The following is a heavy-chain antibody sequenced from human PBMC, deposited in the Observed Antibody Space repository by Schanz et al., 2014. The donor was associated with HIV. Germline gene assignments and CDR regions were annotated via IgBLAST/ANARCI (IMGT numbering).Heavy chain of an antibody. Sequence: QAQLVQSGDEVKKPGASVKVSCKASGYTFTGYYLHWIRQAPGQGLEWMGWFTPNSGGRIYPQKFEGRVTMTRDTSISTAYMELSSLRYDDTAVYYCAREPSFSGLDVWGQGTTVIVSS. J-gene: IGHJ6*02. V-gene: IGHV1-2*02. D-gene: IGHD6-6*01. CDR1: GYTFTGYY. CDR3: AREPSFSGLDV. CDR2: FTPNSGGR.